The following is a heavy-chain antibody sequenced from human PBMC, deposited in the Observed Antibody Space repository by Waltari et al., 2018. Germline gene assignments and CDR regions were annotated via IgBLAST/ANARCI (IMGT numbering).Heavy chain of an antibody. V-gene: IGHV4-59*08. J-gene: IGHJ4*02. Sequence: VHLHKSGPGLVKPSETLSLTCTVSGGFPSADHSTWIRQAPGKGLEWIAYLRNTGATKCTPSLQSRVTVSAVTSKKQFSLRLTSVTAADTAVYYCARLPTKYYDSLGWGFFDQWGQGILVTVSS. CDR2: LRNTGAT. CDR3: ARLPTKYYDSLGWGFFDQ. D-gene: IGHD3-22*01. CDR1: GGFPSADH.